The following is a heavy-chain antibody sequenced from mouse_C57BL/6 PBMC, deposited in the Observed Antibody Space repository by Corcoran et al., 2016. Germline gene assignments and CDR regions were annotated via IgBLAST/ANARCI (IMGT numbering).Heavy chain of an antibody. Sequence: EVQLQQSGPELVKPGASVKIPCKASGYTFTDYNMDWVKQSHGKSLEWIGDINPNNGGTIYNQKFKGKATLTVDKSSSTAYMELRSLTSEDTAVYYCARKGLYGNFAYWGQGTLVTVSA. CDR1: GYTFTDYN. V-gene: IGHV1-18*01. CDR2: INPNNGGT. D-gene: IGHD2-1*01. J-gene: IGHJ3*01. CDR3: ARKGLYGNFAY.